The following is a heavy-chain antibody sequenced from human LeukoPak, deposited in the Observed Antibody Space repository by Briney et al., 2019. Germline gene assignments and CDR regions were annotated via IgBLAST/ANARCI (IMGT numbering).Heavy chain of an antibody. J-gene: IGHJ5*02. CDR2: IYYSGST. V-gene: IGHV4-39*07. CDR3: ARDVTMVREVISWFDP. D-gene: IGHD3-10*01. CDR1: GGSISSSSDY. Sequence: SETLSLTCTVSGGSISSSSDYWGWIRQPAGKGLEWIGSIYYSGSTYYNPSLKSRVTISVHTSKNQFSLKLTSVTAADTAVYYCARDVTMVREVISWFDPWGQGTLVTVSS.